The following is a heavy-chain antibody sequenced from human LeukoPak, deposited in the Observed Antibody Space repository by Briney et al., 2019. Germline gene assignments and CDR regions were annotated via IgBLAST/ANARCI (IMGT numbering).Heavy chain of an antibody. CDR2: IIPLFRTA. J-gene: IGHJ4*02. Sequence: SVKVSCKASGGTFSNHAITWVRQAPGQGLEWMGGIIPLFRTADYAQKFQGRVTITADESTSTAYMELSSLRSEDTAVYYCARRGLYDGMTEDFDYWGQGTLVTVSS. V-gene: IGHV1-69*01. CDR1: GGTFSNHA. CDR3: ARRGLYDGMTEDFDY. D-gene: IGHD3-16*01.